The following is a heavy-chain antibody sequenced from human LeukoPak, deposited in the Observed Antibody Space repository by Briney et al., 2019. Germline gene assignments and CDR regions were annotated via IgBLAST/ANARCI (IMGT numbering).Heavy chain of an antibody. Sequence: PGRSLRLSCAASGFTFSSYGMHWVRQAPGKGLEWGAVIWYDGSNKYYADSVKGRFTISRDNSKNTLYLQMNSLRAEDTAVYYCAYCSSTSCYTRSNYYYYGMGVWGQGTTVTVSS. J-gene: IGHJ6*02. D-gene: IGHD2-2*02. CDR1: GFTFSSYG. V-gene: IGHV3-33*01. CDR2: IWYDGSNK. CDR3: AYCSSTSCYTRSNYYYYGMGV.